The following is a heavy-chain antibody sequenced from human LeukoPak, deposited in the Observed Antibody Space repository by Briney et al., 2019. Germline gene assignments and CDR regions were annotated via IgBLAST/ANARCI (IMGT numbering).Heavy chain of an antibody. D-gene: IGHD4-17*01. Sequence: GGSLRLSCAASSFSFSSYAMHWVRQAPGKGLEWVAVISYDGSDKYYADSVKGRFTISRDNSKNTLYLQMNSLRAEDTAVYYCAREYGDSLYYYGMDVWGQGTTVTVSS. V-gene: IGHV3-30-3*01. CDR3: AREYGDSLYYYGMDV. J-gene: IGHJ6*02. CDR2: ISYDGSDK. CDR1: SFSFSSYA.